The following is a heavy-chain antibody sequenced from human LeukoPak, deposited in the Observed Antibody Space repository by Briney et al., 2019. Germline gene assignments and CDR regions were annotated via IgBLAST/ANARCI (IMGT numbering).Heavy chain of an antibody. D-gene: IGHD3-22*01. V-gene: IGHV3-21*06. J-gene: IGHJ3*02. CDR3: ARDRHYHDSSASDLDAFDI. CDR2: ISISSRYI. Sequence: PGGSLILSCAASGFTFISYYMNWVRQPPGKGPEWVSSISISSRYIYYADSVKGRFTISRDNAKNSLYLQMNSLRAEDTALYFCARDRHYHDSSASDLDAFDIWGQGTMVTVSS. CDR1: GFTFISYY.